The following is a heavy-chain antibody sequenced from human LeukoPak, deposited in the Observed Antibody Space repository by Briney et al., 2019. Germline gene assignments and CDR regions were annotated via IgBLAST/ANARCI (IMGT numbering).Heavy chain of an antibody. CDR3: ARPYYYDSRIDP. CDR1: GGSITSGDYY. CDR2: MYYSGST. D-gene: IGHD3-22*01. V-gene: IGHV4-30-4*01. J-gene: IGHJ5*02. Sequence: PSETLSLTCTVSGGSITSGDYYWSWIRQPPGKGLEWIAYMYYSGSTYYNPSLKSRVTMSADTSRNQLSLKLSSVTAADTAVYYCARPYYYDSRIDPWGQGILVTVSS.